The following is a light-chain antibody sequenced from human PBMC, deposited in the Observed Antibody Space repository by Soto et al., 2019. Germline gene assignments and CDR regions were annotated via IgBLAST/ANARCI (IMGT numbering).Light chain of an antibody. J-gene: IGKJ5*01. CDR1: QSVTSSY. Sequence: EILLTQSPGTLSLSPGERDTLSCRASQSVTSSYLAWHQQRHGQAPRRLSPGASSRATGMLDRFSVSGSGSDFFLTISRLEFEDLAVYHCQQYGSSAITFGLGTRLEIK. V-gene: IGKV3-20*01. CDR3: QQYGSSAIT. CDR2: GAS.